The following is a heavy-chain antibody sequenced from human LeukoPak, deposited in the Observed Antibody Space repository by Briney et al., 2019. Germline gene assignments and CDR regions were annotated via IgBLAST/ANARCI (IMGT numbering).Heavy chain of an antibody. D-gene: IGHD2-2*01. V-gene: IGHV3-7*01. CDR1: GFTFSSYW. CDR2: IKQDGSEK. J-gene: IGHJ4*02. Sequence: GGSLRLSCAAAGFTFSSYWMSWVRQAPGKGLEWVANIKQDGSEKYYVDSVKGRFTISRDNAKNSLYLQMNSLRAEDTAVYYCARQYPTPTAGYYFDYWGQGTLVTVSS. CDR3: ARQYPTPTAGYYFDY.